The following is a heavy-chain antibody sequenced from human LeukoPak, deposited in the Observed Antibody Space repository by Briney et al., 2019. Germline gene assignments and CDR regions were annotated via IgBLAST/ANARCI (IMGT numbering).Heavy chain of an antibody. J-gene: IGHJ4*02. CDR2: INWNGGST. Sequence: GSLRLSCAASGFTFDDYGMSWGRQAPGKGLEWVSGINWNGGSTGYADSVKGRFTISRDNAKNSLYLQMNSLRAEDTALYYCARGGYYYDSSGYSLDYWGQGTLVTVSS. V-gene: IGHV3-20*04. CDR1: GFTFDDYG. D-gene: IGHD3-22*01. CDR3: ARGGYYYDSSGYSLDY.